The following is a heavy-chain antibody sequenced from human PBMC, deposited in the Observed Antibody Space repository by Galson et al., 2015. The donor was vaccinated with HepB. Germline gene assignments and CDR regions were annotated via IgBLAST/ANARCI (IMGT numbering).Heavy chain of an antibody. D-gene: IGHD6-13*01. CDR2: IRYSGSDR. V-gene: IGHV3-30*02. CDR1: GFIFSDYG. Sequence: SLRLSCAASGFIFSDYGMHWVRQAPGKGLEWVAFIRYSGSDRYYADSVKGRFTISRDNSRNTLYLQMNSLRPEDTALYYCAKDHGQQMSQGLDYWGQGTLVTVSP. J-gene: IGHJ4*02. CDR3: AKDHGQQMSQGLDY.